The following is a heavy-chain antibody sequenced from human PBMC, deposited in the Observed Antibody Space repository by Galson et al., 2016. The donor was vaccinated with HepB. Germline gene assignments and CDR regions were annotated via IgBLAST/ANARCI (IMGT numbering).Heavy chain of an antibody. J-gene: IGHJ4*02. CDR2: IWYDGSND. V-gene: IGHV3-33*01. D-gene: IGHD6-25*01. CDR3: AREHPGIAAAILDY. Sequence: SLRLSCAASGFTLSSCGMHWVRQAPGKGLEWLALIWYDGSNDYYADSVKGRFTISRDNSKNTLYLQLNSLRAEDTAVYYCAREHPGIAAAILDYWGQGTLVTVST. CDR1: GFTLSSCG.